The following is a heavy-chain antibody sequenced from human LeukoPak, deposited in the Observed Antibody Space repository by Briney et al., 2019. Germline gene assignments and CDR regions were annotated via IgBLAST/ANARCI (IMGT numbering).Heavy chain of an antibody. V-gene: IGHV3-21*01. J-gene: IGHJ4*02. D-gene: IGHD4-17*01. CDR1: GFTFSSYS. Sequence: GGSLRLSCAASGFTFSSYSMNWVRQAPGKGLEWVSSISSSSSYIYYADSVKGRFTISRDNAKNSLYLQMNSLRAEDTAVYYCAKPGSASTVTLDYWGQGTLVTVSS. CDR3: AKPGSASTVTLDY. CDR2: ISSSSSYI.